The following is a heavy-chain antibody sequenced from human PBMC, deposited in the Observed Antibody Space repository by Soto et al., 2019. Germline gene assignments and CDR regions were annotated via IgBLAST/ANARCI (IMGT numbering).Heavy chain of an antibody. D-gene: IGHD6-13*01. J-gene: IGHJ4*02. CDR1: GFTFSSYA. Sequence: GGSLRLSCAASGFTFSSYAMSWVRQAPGKGLEWVSGISGSGGSTYFADSVKGRFIISRDNSKNTLYMQMNSLRAEDTAVYFCAKDRWASSWSRCFDYWGQGTLVTVSS. CDR2: ISGSGGST. CDR3: AKDRWASSWSRCFDY. V-gene: IGHV3-23*01.